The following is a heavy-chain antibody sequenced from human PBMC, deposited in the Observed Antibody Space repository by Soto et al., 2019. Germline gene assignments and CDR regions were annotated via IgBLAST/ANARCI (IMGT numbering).Heavy chain of an antibody. CDR2: ISYDGTNK. V-gene: IGHV3-30*18. D-gene: IGHD3-22*01. J-gene: IGHJ4*02. Sequence: PGGSLRLSCAASGFIFSSYGIHWVRRPPCKGLEWVAHISYDGTNKHYADSVKGRLTISRDNSKNTLYLQMNSLTPEDTALYYCAKDSYYHDSSGYYIFDFWGQGTLVTVSS. CDR3: AKDSYYHDSSGYYIFDF. CDR1: GFIFSSYG.